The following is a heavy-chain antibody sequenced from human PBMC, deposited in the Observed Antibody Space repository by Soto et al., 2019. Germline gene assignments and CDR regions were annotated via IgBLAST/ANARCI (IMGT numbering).Heavy chain of an antibody. CDR2: IIPIFGTA. Sequence: QVQLVQSGAEVKKPGSSVTVSCKASGGTFSSYAISWVRQAPGQGLEWMGGIIPIFGTANYAQKFQGRVTITADESTSTAYMELSSLRSEDTAVYYCAVDSSGSPGYYYYGMDVWGQGTTVTVSS. CDR1: GGTFSSYA. J-gene: IGHJ6*02. V-gene: IGHV1-69*01. D-gene: IGHD3-22*01. CDR3: AVDSSGSPGYYYYGMDV.